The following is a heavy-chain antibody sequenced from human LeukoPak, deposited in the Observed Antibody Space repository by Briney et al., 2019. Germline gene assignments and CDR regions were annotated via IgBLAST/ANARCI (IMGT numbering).Heavy chain of an antibody. J-gene: IGHJ1*01. CDR3: ARDGVRGIPEYFHH. Sequence: SETLSLTCAVYGGSFSGYYWSWIRQPPGKGLEWIGEINHSGSTNYNPSLKSRVTISVDTSKNQFSLKLSSVTAADTAVYYCARDGVRGIPEYFHHWGQGTLVIVSS. CDR2: INHSGST. V-gene: IGHV4-34*01. CDR1: GGSFSGYY. D-gene: IGHD3-10*01.